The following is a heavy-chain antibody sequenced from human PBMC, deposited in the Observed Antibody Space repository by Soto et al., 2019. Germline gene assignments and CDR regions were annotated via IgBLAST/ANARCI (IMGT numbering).Heavy chain of an antibody. CDR3: ARGYSSGWETVSG. V-gene: IGHV4-34*01. J-gene: IGHJ4*02. CDR1: GGSFSGYY. CDR2: INHSGST. D-gene: IGHD6-19*01. Sequence: SETLSLTCAVYGGSFSGYYWSWIRQPPGKGLEWIGEINHSGSTNYNPSLKSRVTISVDTSKNQFSLKLSSVTAADTAVYYCARGYSSGWETVSGWGQGTLVTVSS.